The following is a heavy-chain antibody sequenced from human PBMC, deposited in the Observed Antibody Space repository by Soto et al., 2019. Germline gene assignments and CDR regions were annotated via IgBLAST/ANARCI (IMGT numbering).Heavy chain of an antibody. CDR1: GFTFSSYA. Sequence: QVQLVESGGGVVQPGRSLRLSCAASGFTFSSYAMHWVRQAPGKGLEWVAVISYDGSNKYYADSVKGRFTISRDNSKNTLYLQMNSLRAEDTAVYYCARVGGRYCSGGSCYYFDYWGQGNLVTVSS. CDR2: ISYDGSNK. CDR3: ARVGGRYCSGGSCYYFDY. D-gene: IGHD2-15*01. J-gene: IGHJ4*02. V-gene: IGHV3-30-3*01.